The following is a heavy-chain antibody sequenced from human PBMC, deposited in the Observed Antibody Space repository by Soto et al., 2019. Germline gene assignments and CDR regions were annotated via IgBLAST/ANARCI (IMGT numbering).Heavy chain of an antibody. CDR2: ISGSGGRT. D-gene: IGHD4-17*01. Sequence: WGSLRVSCAASVFSFISYAMVWVRQAPGKGLEWVSAISGSGGRTYYADSVNGRFTISRDNSKNTVYLQMNSLRAEDTAVYYCAKDMDYDYGRNQAAYWGQGTLVTVSS. CDR1: VFSFISYA. V-gene: IGHV3-23*01. J-gene: IGHJ4*02. CDR3: AKDMDYDYGRNQAAY.